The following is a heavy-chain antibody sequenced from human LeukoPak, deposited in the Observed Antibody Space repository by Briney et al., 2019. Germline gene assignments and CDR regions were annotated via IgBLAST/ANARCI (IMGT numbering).Heavy chain of an antibody. V-gene: IGHV3-21*01. J-gene: IGHJ4*01. CDR1: GFTFSSYS. D-gene: IGHD6-13*01. CDR2: ISSSGSYT. Sequence: GGSLRLSCAASGFTFSSYSMYWVRQAPGKGLEWVSSISSSGSYTYYADSMKGRFTISRDNAKNSLYLQMSSLRAEDTAVYYCARDGTAAGLYFDLWGQGTLVTVSS. CDR3: ARDGTAAGLYFDL.